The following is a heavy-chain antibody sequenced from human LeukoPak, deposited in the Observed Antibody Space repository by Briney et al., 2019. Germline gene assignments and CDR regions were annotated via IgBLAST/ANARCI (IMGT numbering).Heavy chain of an antibody. V-gene: IGHV1-18*01. D-gene: IGHD3-10*01. CDR3: ARDGSGVWFDY. CDR1: NYTFTSYG. J-gene: IGHJ4*02. Sequence: ASVKVSCKASNYTFTSYGTSWVRQAPGQGLEWMAWINAYNGDTNYAQKLQGRVTLTTETSTSTAYMELRSLRSDDTAVYYCARDGSGVWFDYWGQGTLVTVSS. CDR2: INAYNGDT.